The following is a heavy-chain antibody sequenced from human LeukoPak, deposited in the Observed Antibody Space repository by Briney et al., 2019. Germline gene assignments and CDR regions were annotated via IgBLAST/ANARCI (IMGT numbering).Heavy chain of an antibody. V-gene: IGHV3-23*01. CDR3: AKDLCEVSGCYPPSTFDY. J-gene: IGHJ4*02. Sequence: GGSLRLSCAASGFTFSSYAMSWVRQAPGKGLEWVSAISGSGGSTYYADSVKGRFTISRDNSKNTLYLQMNSLRAEDTAVYYCAKDLCEVSGCYPPSTFDYWGQGTLVTVSS. D-gene: IGHD2-15*01. CDR2: ISGSGGST. CDR1: GFTFSSYA.